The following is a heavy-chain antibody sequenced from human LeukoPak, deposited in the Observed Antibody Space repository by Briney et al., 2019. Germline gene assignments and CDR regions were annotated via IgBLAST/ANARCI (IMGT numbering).Heavy chain of an antibody. CDR1: GFTVSSNY. J-gene: IGHJ4*02. CDR2: ISGDESTT. D-gene: IGHD3-10*01. Sequence: HPGGSLRLSCAASGFTVSSNYMSWVRQAPGKGLVWVSRISGDESTTSYADSVKGRFIIFRDNAKNTLFLQMNSLRVEDTAVYYCAGGSTLDRGLVYYWGQETLVTVSS. V-gene: IGHV3-74*01. CDR3: AGGSTLDRGLVYY.